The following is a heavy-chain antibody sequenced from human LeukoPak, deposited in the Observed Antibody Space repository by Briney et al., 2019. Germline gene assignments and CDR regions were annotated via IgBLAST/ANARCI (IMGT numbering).Heavy chain of an antibody. CDR2: INHSGST. J-gene: IGHJ4*02. V-gene: IGHV4-34*01. CDR1: GGSFSGYY. Sequence: PSETLSLTCAVYGGSFSGYYWSWIRQPPGKGLEWIGEINHSGSTNYNPSLKSRVTISVDTSKNQFSLKLSSVTAADTAVYYCARGGFNYYYDSSGYYYRWGQGTLVTVSS. CDR3: ARGGFNYYYDSSGYYYR. D-gene: IGHD3-22*01.